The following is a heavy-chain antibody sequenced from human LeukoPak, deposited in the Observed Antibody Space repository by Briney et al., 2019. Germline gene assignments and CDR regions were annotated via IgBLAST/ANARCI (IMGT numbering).Heavy chain of an antibody. Sequence: ASGKVSGKASGYTVTSYDINGVRQATGQGPGGMGGMNPYSGNTGYAQKFQGRVTMTRNTSISTAYMELSSLRSEDTAVYYCARGVGRRSYQLLFRHYYYGMDVWGQGTTVTVSS. V-gene: IGHV1-8*01. D-gene: IGHD2-2*01. J-gene: IGHJ6*02. CDR2: MNPYSGNT. CDR1: GYTVTSYD. CDR3: ARGVGRRSYQLLFRHYYYGMDV.